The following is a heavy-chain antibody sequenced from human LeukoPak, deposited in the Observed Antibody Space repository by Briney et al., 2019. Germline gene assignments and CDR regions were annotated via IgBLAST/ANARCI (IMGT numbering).Heavy chain of an antibody. J-gene: IGHJ5*02. CDR3: ARGPGIAAAGNWFDP. Sequence: GGSLRLSCAASGFTVSTYWMTWVRQAPGKGLEWVANIKQDGSEKYYVDSVKGRFTISRDNAKNSLYLQMNSLRAEDTAVYYCARGPGIAAAGNWFDPWGQGTLVTISS. CDR1: GFTVSTYW. D-gene: IGHD6-13*01. CDR2: IKQDGSEK. V-gene: IGHV3-7*01.